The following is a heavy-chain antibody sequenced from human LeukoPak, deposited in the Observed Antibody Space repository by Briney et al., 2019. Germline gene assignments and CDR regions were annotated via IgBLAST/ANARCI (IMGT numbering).Heavy chain of an antibody. Sequence: GGSLRLSCAASGFTFSSYEMNWVRQAPGKGLEWVSYISSSGSTIYYADSVKGRFTISRDNAKNSPYLQMNSLRAEDTAVYYCAGMASYSSGWSDYWGQGTLVTVSS. CDR2: ISSSGSTI. CDR3: AGMASYSSGWSDY. CDR1: GFTFSSYE. V-gene: IGHV3-48*03. J-gene: IGHJ4*02. D-gene: IGHD6-19*01.